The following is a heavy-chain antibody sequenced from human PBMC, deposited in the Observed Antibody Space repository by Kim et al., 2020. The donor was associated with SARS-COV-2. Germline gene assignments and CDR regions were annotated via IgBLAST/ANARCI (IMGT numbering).Heavy chain of an antibody. Sequence: ASVKVSCKASGYTFTSYGISWVRQAPGQGLEWMGWISAYNGNTNYAQKLQGRVTITTDTSTSTAYMELRSLTSDATDAYYCARYRETYYDILTGYSNYYYYGTDVWGQGTPVTVSS. D-gene: IGHD3-9*01. V-gene: IGHV1-18*01. CDR2: ISAYNGNT. CDR1: GYTFTSYG. CDR3: ARYRETYYDILTGYSNYYYYGTDV. J-gene: IGHJ6*02.